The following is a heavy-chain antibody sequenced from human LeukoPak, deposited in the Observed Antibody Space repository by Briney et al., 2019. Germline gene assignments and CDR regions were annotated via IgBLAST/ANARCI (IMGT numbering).Heavy chain of an antibody. CDR2: IKSDGSST. CDR3: ARGATPDF. CDR1: GFXFSSYA. D-gene: IGHD1-26*01. Sequence: GGSLRLSCAASGFXFSSYAISWVRQAPGKGLVWVSRIKSDGSSTSYADSVKGRFTISRDNAKNTLYLQMNSLRAEDTAVYYCARGATPDFRGQGTLVTVSS. V-gene: IGHV3-74*01. J-gene: IGHJ4*02.